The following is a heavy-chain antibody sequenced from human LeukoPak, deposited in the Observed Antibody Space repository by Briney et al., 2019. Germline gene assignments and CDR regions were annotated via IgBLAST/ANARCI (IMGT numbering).Heavy chain of an antibody. Sequence: SETLSLTCTVSGGSISNYYWSWIRQPPGKGLEWIGYIYHSGSTNYNPSLKSRITISVDTSKNQFSLKLSSVTAADTAVYYCAKLDSSTWYAYDAGFDPWGQGTLVTVSS. V-gene: IGHV4-59*01. CDR3: AKLDSSTWYAYDAGFDP. J-gene: IGHJ5*02. D-gene: IGHD2-2*01. CDR1: GGSISNYY. CDR2: IYHSGST.